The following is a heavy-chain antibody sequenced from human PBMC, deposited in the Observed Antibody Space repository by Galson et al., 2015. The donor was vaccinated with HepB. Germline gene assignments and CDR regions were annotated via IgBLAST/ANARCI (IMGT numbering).Heavy chain of an antibody. V-gene: IGHV1-46*01. CDR2: INPSGGST. Sequence: SVKVSCKASGYTFTRYYMHWVRQAPGQGLEWMGVINPSGGSTSYAQKFQGRVTMTRDTSTSTVYMELSSLRSEDTAVYYCARGVLDSGWYRQEFDYWGQGTLVTVSS. CDR3: ARGVLDSGWYRQEFDY. J-gene: IGHJ4*02. D-gene: IGHD6-19*01. CDR1: GYTFTRYY.